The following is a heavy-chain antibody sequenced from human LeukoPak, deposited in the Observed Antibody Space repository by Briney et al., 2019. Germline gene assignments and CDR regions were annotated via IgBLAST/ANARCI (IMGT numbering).Heavy chain of an antibody. D-gene: IGHD2-2*01. J-gene: IGHJ4*02. Sequence: SGGSLRLSCAASGFTFSSYAMSWVRQAPGKGLEWVSAITGGGDTTYYAHPVKGRFTISRDNSKNTVYLQMNSLRAEETAVYYCANRRCTSSSCYLEYWGQGILVAVSS. CDR1: GFTFSSYA. V-gene: IGHV3-23*01. CDR2: ITGGGDTT. CDR3: ANRRCTSSSCYLEY.